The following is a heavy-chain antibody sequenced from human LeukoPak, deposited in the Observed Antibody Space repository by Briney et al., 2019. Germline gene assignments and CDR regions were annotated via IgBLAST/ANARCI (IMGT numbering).Heavy chain of an antibody. D-gene: IGHD3-9*01. J-gene: IGHJ4*02. Sequence: KPGGSLRLSCAASGFTFSNAWMSWVRQAPGKGLEWVGRIKGKTDGGTTDYAAPVKGRFTISRDDSKNTLYLQMNSLKTEDTAVYYCTTSWYYDILTGYVTFDYWGQGTLVTVSS. V-gene: IGHV3-15*01. CDR3: TTSWYYDILTGYVTFDY. CDR2: IKGKTDGGTT. CDR1: GFTFSNAW.